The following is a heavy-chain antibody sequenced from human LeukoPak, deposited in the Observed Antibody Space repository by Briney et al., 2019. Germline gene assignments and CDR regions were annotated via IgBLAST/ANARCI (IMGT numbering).Heavy chain of an antibody. CDR2: ISGSGGST. Sequence: AISGSGGSTYYADSVKGRFTISRDNAKNSLYLQMNSLRAEDTAVYYCARALLQWKWLLLRSDAFDIWGQGTMVTVSS. J-gene: IGHJ3*02. V-gene: IGHV3-23*01. D-gene: IGHD3-22*01. CDR3: ARALLQWKWLLLRSDAFDI.